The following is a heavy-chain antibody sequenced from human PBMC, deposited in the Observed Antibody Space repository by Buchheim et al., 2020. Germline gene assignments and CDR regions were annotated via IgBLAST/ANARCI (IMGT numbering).Heavy chain of an antibody. CDR1: GFTFSSYA. CDR3: AKATDSSSSSYYYYMDV. CDR2: ISGSGDST. D-gene: IGHD6-6*01. V-gene: IGHV3-23*01. J-gene: IGHJ6*03. Sequence: EVQLLESGGGLIQPGGSLRLSCAASGFTFSSYAMSWVRQAPGKGLEWVSAISGSGDSTYYADSVKGRFTISRDNSKNTLYLQLHSLRAEDTAVYYCAKATDSSSSSYYYYMDVWGKGTT.